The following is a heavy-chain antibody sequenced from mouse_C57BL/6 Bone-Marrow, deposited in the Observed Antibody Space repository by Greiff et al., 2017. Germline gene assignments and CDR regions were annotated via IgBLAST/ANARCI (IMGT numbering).Heavy chain of an antibody. CDR2: IYPGSGST. CDR3: ARSYYSNYYAMDY. V-gene: IGHV1-55*01. CDR1: GYTFTSYW. D-gene: IGHD2-5*01. J-gene: IGHJ4*01. Sequence: VKLQQPGAELVKPGASVKMSCKASGYTFTSYWITWVKQRPGQGLEWIGDIYPGSGSTNYNEKFKSKATLTVDTSSSTAYMQLSSLTSEDSAVYYCARSYYSNYYAMDYWGQGTSVTVSS.